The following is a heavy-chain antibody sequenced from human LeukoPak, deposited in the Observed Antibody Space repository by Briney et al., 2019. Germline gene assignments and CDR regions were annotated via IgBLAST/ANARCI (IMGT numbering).Heavy chain of an antibody. V-gene: IGHV3-30-3*01. Sequence: PGRSLRLSCAASGFTFSGYAMHWVRQAPGKGLEWVAVISYDGSNKYYADSVKGRFTISRDNSKNTLYLQMNSLRAEDTAVYYCARDQSGSYLYYFDYWGQGTLVTVSS. CDR3: ARDQSGSYLYYFDY. D-gene: IGHD1-26*01. CDR1: GFTFSGYA. J-gene: IGHJ4*02. CDR2: ISYDGSNK.